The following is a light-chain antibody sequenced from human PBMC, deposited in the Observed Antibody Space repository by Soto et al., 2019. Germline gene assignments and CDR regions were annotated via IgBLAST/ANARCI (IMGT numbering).Light chain of an antibody. J-gene: IGKJ4*01. CDR2: AAS. V-gene: IGKV1-39*01. Sequence: DIQMTQSPSSLSASVGDRVTITCRASQSISSYLNWYQQKPGKAPKLLIYAASSLQSGVPSRFSGSGYGTDFTLTISCLRPEDFATYYCQQSYSTPLTFGGGTKVEIK. CDR1: QSISSY. CDR3: QQSYSTPLT.